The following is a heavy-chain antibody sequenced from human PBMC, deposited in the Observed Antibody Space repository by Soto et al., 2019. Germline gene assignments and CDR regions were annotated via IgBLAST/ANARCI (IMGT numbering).Heavy chain of an antibody. CDR3: ARAPYRFYDIGTHRFGS. CDR1: GYTFTNYG. V-gene: IGHV1-18*01. J-gene: IGHJ5*01. Sequence: ASVKVSCKASGYTFTNYGFSWVRQAPGQGLEWMGWISAYNGNTNYAQKVQDRLSLTTDTSTSTAYMELRSLRSDDTALYYCARAPYRFYDIGTHRFGSWSRGTQVTGSS. CDR2: ISAYNGNT. D-gene: IGHD3-9*01.